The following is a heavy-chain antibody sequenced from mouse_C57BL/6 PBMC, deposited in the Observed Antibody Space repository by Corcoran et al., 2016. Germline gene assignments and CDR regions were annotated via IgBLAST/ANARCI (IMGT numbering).Heavy chain of an antibody. J-gene: IGHJ3*01. V-gene: IGHV5-17*01. CDR3: ATITTPFNFQY. CDR2: ISDDSSDI. D-gene: IGHD1-3*01. CDR1: GFTFSNWY. Sequence: EEQLVESGGGLVQPGGSLRLSCVASGFTFSNWYMSWIRQAPGKGLEWIATISDDSSDIEYANSVKGRFTISRDNNKNTLYLQMSGLRPEDTAVYYCATITTPFNFQYWGQGTLVTVS.